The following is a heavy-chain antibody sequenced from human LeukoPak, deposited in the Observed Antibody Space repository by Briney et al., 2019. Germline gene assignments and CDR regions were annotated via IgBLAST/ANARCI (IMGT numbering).Heavy chain of an antibody. CDR3: ASSSSWYDY. J-gene: IGHJ4*02. V-gene: IGHV3-48*03. CDR1: GFTFSSYE. CDR2: ISSSGSTI. Sequence: GGSLRLSCAASGFTFSSYEMNWVRQAPGKGLEWVSYISSSGSTIYYADSVKGRFTISRDNAKNSLCLQMNSLRAEDTAVYYCASSSSWYDYWGQGTLVTVSS. D-gene: IGHD6-13*01.